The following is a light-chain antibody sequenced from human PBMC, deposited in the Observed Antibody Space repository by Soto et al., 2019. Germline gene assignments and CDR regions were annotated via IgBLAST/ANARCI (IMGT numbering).Light chain of an antibody. CDR2: GAS. V-gene: IGKV3-15*01. CDR1: QSVSSN. J-gene: IGKJ4*01. CDR3: QQANSFPLT. Sequence: EIVMTQSPATLSVSPGERATLSCRASQSVSSNLAWYQQKPGQAPRLLIYGASTRATGIPARFSGSGSGTEFTLTISSLQPEDFATYYCQQANSFPLTFGGGTK.